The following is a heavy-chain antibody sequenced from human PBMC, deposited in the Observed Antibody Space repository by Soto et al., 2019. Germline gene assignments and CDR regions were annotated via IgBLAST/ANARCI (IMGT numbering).Heavy chain of an antibody. CDR1: GGSISSGGYY. CDR3: ARGFINDFWSGYYWFDS. J-gene: IGHJ5*01. Sequence: KQSQTLSLTCTVSGGSISSGGYYWSWIRQHPGKGLEWIGYIYYSGSTYYNPSLKSRVTISVDTSKNQFSLKLSSVTAADTAVYYGARGFINDFWSGYYWFDSWGQGTLVTVSS. CDR2: IYYSGST. D-gene: IGHD3-3*01. V-gene: IGHV4-31*03.